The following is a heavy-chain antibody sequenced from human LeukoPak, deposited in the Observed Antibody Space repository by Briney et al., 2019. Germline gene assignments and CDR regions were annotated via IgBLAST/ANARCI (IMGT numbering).Heavy chain of an antibody. CDR2: INTNTGNP. D-gene: IGHD6-13*01. V-gene: IGHV7-4-1*02. CDR3: ARVGSSSWYDYYYYMDV. Sequence: LGASVKVSCKASGYTFTSYAMNWVRQAPGQGLEWMGWINTNTGNPTYAQGFTGRFVFSLDTSVSTAYLQISSLKAEDTAVYYCARVGSSSWYDYYYYMDVWGKGTTVTVSS. CDR1: GYTFTSYA. J-gene: IGHJ6*03.